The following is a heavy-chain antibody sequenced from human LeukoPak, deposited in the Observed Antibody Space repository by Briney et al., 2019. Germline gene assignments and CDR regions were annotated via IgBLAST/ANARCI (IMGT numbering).Heavy chain of an antibody. CDR1: GGSISSGGYY. CDR3: ARVYETRGYSSSWTFDY. J-gene: IGHJ4*02. D-gene: IGHD6-13*01. V-gene: IGHV4-31*03. Sequence: PSQTLSLTCTVSGGSISSGGYYWSWIRQHPGKGLEWIGYIYYSGSTYYNPSLKSRVTISVDTSKNQFSLKLSSVTAADTAVYYCARVYETRGYSSSWTFDYWGQGTLVTVSS. CDR2: IYYSGST.